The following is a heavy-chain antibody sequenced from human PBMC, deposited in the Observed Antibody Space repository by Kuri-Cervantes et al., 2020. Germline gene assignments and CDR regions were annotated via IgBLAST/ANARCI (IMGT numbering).Heavy chain of an antibody. J-gene: IGHJ4*02. CDR1: GFTFSNAW. D-gene: IGHD6-19*01. CDR2: IKSKPDGGTT. Sequence: GESLKISCAASGFTFSNAWMSWVRQAPGKGLEWVGRIKSKPDGGTTDYAAPVKGRFTISRDDSKNTLYLQMNSLKTEDTAVYYCTTSPERAVAGRLDYFDYWGQGTLVTVSS. V-gene: IGHV3-15*01. CDR3: TTSPERAVAGRLDYFDY.